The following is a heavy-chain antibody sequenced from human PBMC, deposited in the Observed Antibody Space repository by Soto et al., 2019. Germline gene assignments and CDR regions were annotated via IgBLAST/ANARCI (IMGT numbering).Heavy chain of an antibody. CDR1: GGIFSSNT. CDR3: ASTSACGGDCYALDS. J-gene: IGHJ4*02. CDR2: IIPLFGTA. D-gene: IGHD2-21*01. V-gene: IGHV1-69*06. Sequence: QVYLVQSGAEVKKPGSSVKISCKASGGIFSSNTINWVRQAAGQGLEWMGGIIPLFGTANYAETFQGGVTITVDKSRKTEYMELTTLRSEDTAGYYCASTSACGGDCYALDSWGQGTLVTVSS.